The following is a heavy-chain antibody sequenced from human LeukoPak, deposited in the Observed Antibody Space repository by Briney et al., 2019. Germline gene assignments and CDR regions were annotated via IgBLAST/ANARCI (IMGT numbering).Heavy chain of an antibody. CDR3: ARVGNHLLDY. J-gene: IGHJ4*02. CDR2: ISAYNGNT. CDR1: GYTFTSYG. Sequence: GASVKVSCKASGYTFTSYGISWVRQAPGQGIEWMGWISAYNGNTNYTQKIQGRATMTTDTSTSTAYMELRSLRSDDTAVYYCARVGNHLLDYWGQGTLVTVSS. V-gene: IGHV1-18*01. D-gene: IGHD2/OR15-2a*01.